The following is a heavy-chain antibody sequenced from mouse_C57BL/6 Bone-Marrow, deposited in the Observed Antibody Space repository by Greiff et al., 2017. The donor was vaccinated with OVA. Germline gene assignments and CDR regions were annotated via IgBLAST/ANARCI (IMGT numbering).Heavy chain of an antibody. CDR2: IDPSDSYT. CDR3: ARRTAQTLLDY. Sequence: QVQLKQPGAELVMPGASVKLSCKASGYTFTSYWMHWVKQRPGQGLEWIGEIDPSDSYTNYNQKFKGKSTLTVDKSSSTAYMQLSSLTSEDSAVYYCARRTAQTLLDYWGQGTTLTVSS. CDR1: GYTFTSYW. D-gene: IGHD3-2*02. J-gene: IGHJ2*01. V-gene: IGHV1-69*01.